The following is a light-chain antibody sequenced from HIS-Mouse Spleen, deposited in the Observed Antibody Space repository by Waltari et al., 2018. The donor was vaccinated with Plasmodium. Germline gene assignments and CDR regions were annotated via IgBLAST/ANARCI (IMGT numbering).Light chain of an antibody. V-gene: IGKV3-20*01. CDR3: QQYGSSGT. Sequence: EIVLTQSPGTLSLSPGERATLSCRASQSVSSSYLAWYQQKPGQAPRLLIYGASSRATGIPDRFSGSGSGTDLTLSISRLDPEDFAVYFCQQYGSSGTFGQGTKVDIK. CDR1: QSVSSSY. J-gene: IGKJ1*01. CDR2: GAS.